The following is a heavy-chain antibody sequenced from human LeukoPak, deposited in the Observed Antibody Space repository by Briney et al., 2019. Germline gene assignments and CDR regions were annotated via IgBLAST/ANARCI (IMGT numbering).Heavy chain of an antibody. CDR3: ASEKGGTYSDF. J-gene: IGHJ4*02. Sequence: PGGSLRLSCAASGFTFSAYNMNWVRQAPGKGLEWVSFITSSSNSIYYADSVKGRFTISRDNAMNSLYLQMNSLRADDTAVYYCASEKGGTYSDFWGQGTLVTVSS. D-gene: IGHD1-26*01. CDR1: GFTFSAYN. V-gene: IGHV3-48*01. CDR2: ITSSSNSI.